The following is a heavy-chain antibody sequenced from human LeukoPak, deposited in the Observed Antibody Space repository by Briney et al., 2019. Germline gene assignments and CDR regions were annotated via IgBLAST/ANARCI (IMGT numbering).Heavy chain of an antibody. J-gene: IGHJ3*02. CDR3: ARTYYDFWSGPYAFDI. V-gene: IGHV3-30*02. Sequence: PGGSLRLSCAASGFTLSSYGMHWVRQAPGKGLEWVAFIRYDGRNKYYADSVKGRFTISRDNSKNTLYLQMNSLRAEDTAMYYCARTYYDFWSGPYAFDIWGQGTMVTVSS. CDR1: GFTLSSYG. D-gene: IGHD3-3*01. CDR2: IRYDGRNK.